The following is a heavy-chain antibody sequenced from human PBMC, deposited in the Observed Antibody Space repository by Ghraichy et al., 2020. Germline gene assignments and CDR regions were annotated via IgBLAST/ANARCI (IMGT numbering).Heavy chain of an antibody. CDR2: IYYSGST. D-gene: IGHD3-22*01. J-gene: IGHJ3*02. V-gene: IGHV4-59*01. Sequence: SETLSLTCTVSGGSISSYYWSWIRQPPGKGLEWIGYIYYSGSTNYNPSLESRVTISVDTSKNQFSLKLSSVTAADTAVYYCARYVGLVVITQDAFDIWGQGTMVTVSS. CDR3: ARYVGLVVITQDAFDI. CDR1: GGSISSYY.